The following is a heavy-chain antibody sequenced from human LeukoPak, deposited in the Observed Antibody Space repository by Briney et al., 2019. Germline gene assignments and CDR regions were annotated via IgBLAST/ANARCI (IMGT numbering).Heavy chain of an antibody. CDR1: GYSISSGYY. V-gene: IGHV4-38-2*01. CDR3: ASGVAVAGTDY. CDR2: IYHSGST. Sequence: PSETLSLTCAVSGYSISSGYYWGWIRQPPGKGLEWIGSIYHSGSTYYNPSLKSRVTISVDTSKNQFSLKLSSVTAADTAVYYCASGVAVAGTDYWGQGTLVTVSS. J-gene: IGHJ4*02. D-gene: IGHD6-19*01.